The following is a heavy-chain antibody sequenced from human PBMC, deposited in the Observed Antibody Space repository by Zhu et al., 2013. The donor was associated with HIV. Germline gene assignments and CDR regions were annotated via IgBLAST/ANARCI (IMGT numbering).Heavy chain of an antibody. CDR1: GFTFSSYA. CDR2: ISYDGSNK. CDR3: ARPPPGGYCSSTSCSYPDY. V-gene: IGHV3-30-3*01. Sequence: VQLVESGGGVVQPGRSLRLSCAASGFTFSSYAMHWVRQAPGKGLEWVAVISYDGSNKYYADSVKGRFTISRDNSKNTLYLQMNSLRAEDTAVYYCARPPPGGYCSSTSCSYPDYWGQGTLVTVSS. D-gene: IGHD2-2*01. J-gene: IGHJ4*02.